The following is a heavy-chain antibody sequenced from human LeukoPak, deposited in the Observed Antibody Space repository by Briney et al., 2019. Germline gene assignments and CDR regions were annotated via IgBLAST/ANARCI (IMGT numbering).Heavy chain of an antibody. D-gene: IGHD3-10*01. J-gene: IGHJ4*02. CDR3: AKDSYYGSGSYSADFDY. Sequence: GRSLRLSCAASGFTFDDYAMHWVRQAPGKGLEWVSSISWNNGSIGYADSVKGRFTISRDNAKNSLYLQMNSLRPEDTALYYCAKDSYYGSGSYSADFDYWGQGTLVTASS. CDR2: ISWNNGSI. CDR1: GFTFDDYA. V-gene: IGHV3-9*01.